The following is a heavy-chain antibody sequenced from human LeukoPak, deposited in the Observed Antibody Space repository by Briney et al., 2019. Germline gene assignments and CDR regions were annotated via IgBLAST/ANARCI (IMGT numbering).Heavy chain of an antibody. CDR3: ARGAVNRYNWNDDNFYYYYMDV. V-gene: IGHV1-18*01. D-gene: IGHD1-1*01. Sequence: ASVKVSCKASGYTFTSYGISWVRQAPGQGREWMGWISAYNGYTYYAQKLQGRVTMTTDTSPSTAYMELRSLRSGDTAVYYCARGAVNRYNWNDDNFYYYYMDVWGKGTTVTISS. J-gene: IGHJ6*03. CDR1: GYTFTSYG. CDR2: ISAYNGYT.